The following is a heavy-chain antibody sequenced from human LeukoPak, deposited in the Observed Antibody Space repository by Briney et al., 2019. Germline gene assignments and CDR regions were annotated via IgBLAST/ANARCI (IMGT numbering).Heavy chain of an antibody. CDR1: GGSISSGGYS. Sequence: SETLSLTCAVSGGSISSGGYSWSWIRQPPGKGLEWIGYIYHSGSTYYNPSLKSRVTISVDRSKNQFSLKLSSVTAADTAVYYCARGADHYYDSSGPDAFDIWGQGTMVTVSS. CDR3: ARGADHYYDSSGPDAFDI. D-gene: IGHD3-22*01. CDR2: IYHSGST. J-gene: IGHJ3*02. V-gene: IGHV4-30-2*01.